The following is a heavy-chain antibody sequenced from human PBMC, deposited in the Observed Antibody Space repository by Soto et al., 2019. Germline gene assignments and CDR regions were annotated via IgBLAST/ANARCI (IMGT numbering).Heavy chain of an antibody. D-gene: IGHD3-3*01. J-gene: IGHJ6*02. CDR2: INPSGGST. V-gene: IGHV1-46*01. CDR1: GYTFTSYY. CDR3: AKDRSAYDFWSGYYSYYYYGMAV. Sequence: GASVKVSCKASGYTFTSYYMHWVRQAPGQGLEWMGIINPSGGSTSYAQKFQGRVTMTRDTSTSTVYIELSSLRSEDTAVNYYAKDRSAYDFWSGYYSYYYYGMAVWGQGTTVTVSS.